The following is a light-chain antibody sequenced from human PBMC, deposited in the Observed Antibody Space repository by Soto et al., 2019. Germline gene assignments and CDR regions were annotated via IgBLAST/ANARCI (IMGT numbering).Light chain of an antibody. CDR1: QSVSNNY. CDR2: GAS. Sequence: EIVLTQSPGTLSLSLGERATLSCRASQSVSNNYLAWYQQKPGQAPRLLIYGASNRATGIPDRFSGSGSGTDFTLTISRLEPEDFAVCYCQQYGSSGTFGQGTKVDIK. CDR3: QQYGSSGT. J-gene: IGKJ1*01. V-gene: IGKV3-20*01.